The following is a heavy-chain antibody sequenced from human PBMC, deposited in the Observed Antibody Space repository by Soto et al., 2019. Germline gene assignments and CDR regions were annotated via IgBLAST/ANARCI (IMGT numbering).Heavy chain of an antibody. CDR1: GYTLTELS. V-gene: IGHV1-24*01. CDR2: FDPEDGET. Sequence: ASVKVSCKVSGYTLTELSMHWVRQAPGKGLEWMGGFDPEDGETIYAQKFQGRVTMTEDTSTDTAYMELSSLRSEDTAVYYCATAEKLLAIAVAFDYWGQGTLVTVSS. CDR3: ATAEKLLAIAVAFDY. J-gene: IGHJ4*02. D-gene: IGHD1-26*01.